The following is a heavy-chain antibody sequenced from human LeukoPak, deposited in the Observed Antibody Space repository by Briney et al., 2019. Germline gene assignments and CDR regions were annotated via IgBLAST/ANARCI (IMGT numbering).Heavy chain of an antibody. J-gene: IGHJ4*02. CDR3: ARQVDYYDSSSFDY. CDR2: IYYSEST. D-gene: IGHD3-22*01. Sequence: PSETLSLTCTVSGGSISSYYWSWIRQPPGKGLEWIGYIYYSESTNYNPSLKSRVTISVDTSKNQFSLKLSSVTAADTAVYYCARQVDYYDSSSFDYWGQGTLVTVSS. CDR1: GGSISSYY. V-gene: IGHV4-59*08.